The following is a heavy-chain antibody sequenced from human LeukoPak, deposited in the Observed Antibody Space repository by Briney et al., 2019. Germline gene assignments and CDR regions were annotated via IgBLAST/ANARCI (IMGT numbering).Heavy chain of an antibody. D-gene: IGHD3-16*01. CDR2: INHSGST. J-gene: IGHJ5*02. V-gene: IGHV4-34*01. CDR1: GGSFSGYY. Sequence: SETLSLTCAVYGGSFSGYYWSWIRQPPGKGLERIGEINHSGSTNYNPSLKSRGTISVDTSKNQFSLKLSSVTAADTAVYYCARASVEFGWFDPWGQGTLVTVSS. CDR3: ARASVEFGWFDP.